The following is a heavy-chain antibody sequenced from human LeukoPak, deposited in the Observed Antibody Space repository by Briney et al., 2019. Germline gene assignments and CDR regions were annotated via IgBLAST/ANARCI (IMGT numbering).Heavy chain of an antibody. J-gene: IGHJ5*02. CDR2: INHSGST. V-gene: IGHV4-34*01. Sequence: SETLSLTCAVYGGSFSGYYWSWIRQPPGKGLEWIGEINHSGSTNYNPSLKSRVTISVDTSKNQFSLKLSSVTAADTAVYYCARGDIVVVPAAIVGYNWFDPWGQGTLVTVSS. CDR1: GGSFSGYY. CDR3: ARGDIVVVPAAIVGYNWFDP. D-gene: IGHD2-2*02.